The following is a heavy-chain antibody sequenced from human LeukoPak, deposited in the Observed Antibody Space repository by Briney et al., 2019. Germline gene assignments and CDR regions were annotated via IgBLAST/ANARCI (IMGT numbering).Heavy chain of an antibody. CDR2: ISSYNDYI. V-gene: IGHV3-21*01. CDR1: GFTFRGYS. CDR3: ARDGGYCTKGVCYLDY. D-gene: IGHD2-8*01. Sequence: PGRSLRLSCAASGFTFRGYSMNWARPAPGKGLEWVSSISSYNDYIYYADSVKGRFTISRDNAKNSLYLEMNSLRAEDTAVYYCARDGGYCTKGVCYLDYWGQGTLVTVSS. J-gene: IGHJ4*02.